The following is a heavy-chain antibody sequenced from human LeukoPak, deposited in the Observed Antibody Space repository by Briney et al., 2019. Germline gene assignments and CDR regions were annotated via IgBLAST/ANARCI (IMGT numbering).Heavy chain of an antibody. CDR3: AKALYSIDGTQGKFGY. J-gene: IGHJ4*02. V-gene: IGHV3-23*01. Sequence: GGSLRLSCAASGFTFSTFAMIWVRQPPGKGLEWVSAISGSGGNLYYADSVRGRFTISRDNSKNTLYLQMNSLRAEDTAVYYCAKALYSIDGTQGKFGYWGQGTLVTVSS. D-gene: IGHD1-1*01. CDR2: ISGSGGNL. CDR1: GFTFSTFA.